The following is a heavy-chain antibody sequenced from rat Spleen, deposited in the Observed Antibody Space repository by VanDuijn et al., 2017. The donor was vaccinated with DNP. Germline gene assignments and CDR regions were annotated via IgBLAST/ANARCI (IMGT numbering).Heavy chain of an antibody. CDR2: INSADST. D-gene: IGHD1-12*02. V-gene: IGHV3-3*01. J-gene: IGHJ2*01. Sequence: EVQLQESGPGLVESSQSLSLTCSVTGYSITRNYRWNWIRKFPGNKLEWMGYINSADSTYYNPSLKRRISITRDTSKNQFLLQVNSVTSEDTATYYCAKHWYGSFDYWGQGVMVTISP. CDR3: AKHWYGSFDY. CDR1: GYSITRNYR.